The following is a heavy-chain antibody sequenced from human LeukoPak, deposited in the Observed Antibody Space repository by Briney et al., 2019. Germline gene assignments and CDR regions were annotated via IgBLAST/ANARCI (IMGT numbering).Heavy chain of an antibody. D-gene: IGHD3-16*02. CDR2: IDSTSGYI. J-gene: IGHJ3*02. CDR3: ARVSAGVIGMKDVFDI. Sequence: GGSLRLSCAASGFTFNTYSMNWVRQAPGKGLEWVSSIDSTSGYIYYADSVKGRFTISRENAKNSLYLQMNSLRAEDTAVYYCARVSAGVIGMKDVFDIWGQGTMVTVSS. CDR1: GFTFNTYS. V-gene: IGHV3-21*01.